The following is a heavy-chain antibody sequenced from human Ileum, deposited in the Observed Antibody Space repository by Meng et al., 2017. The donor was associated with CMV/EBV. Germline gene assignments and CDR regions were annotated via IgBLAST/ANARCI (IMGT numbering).Heavy chain of an antibody. D-gene: IGHD1-14*01. V-gene: IGHV4-34*01. CDR2: INQYGGT. CDR3: VTADHHAVKY. J-gene: IGHJ4*02. CDR1: GSVSPYT. Sequence: QGQIRQWGAGLLKPSETLSPPCSLGGSVSPYTWSWIRQAPGKGLEWIGEINQYGGTNFNPSVKSRVTISRDTSKNQFSLRLNSVTAADAAVYYCVTADHHAVKYWGQGTLVTVSS.